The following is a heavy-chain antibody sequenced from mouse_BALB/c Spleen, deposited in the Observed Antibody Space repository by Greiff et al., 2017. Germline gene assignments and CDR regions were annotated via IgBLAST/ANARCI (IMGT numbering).Heavy chain of an antibody. CDR1: GYSFTSYY. J-gene: IGHJ2*01. Sequence: VQLQQSGPELMKPGASVKISCKASGYSFTSYYMHWVKQSHGKSLEWIGYIDPFNGGTSYNQKFKGKATLTVDKSSSTAHMELLSLTSEDSAVYYCGSFYDALDYWGQGTTLTVSS. CDR3: GSFYDALDY. CDR2: IDPFNGGT. V-gene: IGHV1-31*01. D-gene: IGHD2-3*01.